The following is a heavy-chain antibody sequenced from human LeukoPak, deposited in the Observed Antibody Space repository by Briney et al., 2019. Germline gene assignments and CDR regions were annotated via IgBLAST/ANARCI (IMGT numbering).Heavy chain of an antibody. V-gene: IGHV3-30*02. CDR1: GFTFSSYG. D-gene: IGHD2-2*01. J-gene: IGHJ4*02. CDR2: IRYDGSNK. CDR3: AKVSLGYCSSTSCPPLDY. Sequence: GGSLRLSCAASGFTFSSYGMHWVRQAPGKGLEWVAFIRYDGSNKYYADSVKGRFTISRDNSKNTLYLQMNSLRAEDTAVYYCAKVSLGYCSSTSCPPLDYWGQGTLDTVSS.